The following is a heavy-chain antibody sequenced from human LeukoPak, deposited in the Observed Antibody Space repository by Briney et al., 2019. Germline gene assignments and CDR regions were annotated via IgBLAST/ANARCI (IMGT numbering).Heavy chain of an antibody. CDR3: ARQVYSGYDVFDY. Sequence: GESLKISCKGSGYSFASYWIAWVRQMPGKGLEWMGIIYPDDSDTRYCPSFQGQVTISADKSISTAYLQWNSLQVSDTAIYSCARQVYSGYDVFDYWGQGTLVTVSS. J-gene: IGHJ4*02. CDR2: IYPDDSDT. CDR1: GYSFASYW. D-gene: IGHD5-12*01. V-gene: IGHV5-51*01.